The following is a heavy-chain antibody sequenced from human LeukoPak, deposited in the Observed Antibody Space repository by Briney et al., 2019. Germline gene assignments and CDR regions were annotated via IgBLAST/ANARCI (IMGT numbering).Heavy chain of an antibody. J-gene: IGHJ4*02. V-gene: IGHV3-23*01. CDR1: GFTVSSNY. CDR3: AKQLGYCSDGSCYFPY. Sequence: GGSLRLSCAASGFTVSSNYMSWVRQAPGKGLEWGSAISNNGGYTYYADSVQGRFTISRDNSKSTLCLQMNSLRAEDTAVYYCAKQLGYCSDGSCYFPYWGQGTLVTVSS. CDR2: ISNNGGYT. D-gene: IGHD2-15*01.